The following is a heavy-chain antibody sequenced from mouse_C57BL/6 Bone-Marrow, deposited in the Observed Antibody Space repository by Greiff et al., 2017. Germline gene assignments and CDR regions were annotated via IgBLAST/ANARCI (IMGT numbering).Heavy chain of an antibody. CDR2: IRLKSDNYAT. Sequence: EVQLVESGGGLVQPGGSMKLSCVASGFTFSNYWMNWVRQSPEKGLEWVAQIRLKSDNYATHYAESVKGRFTISRDDSKSSVYLQMNNLRAEDTGIYYCTGGPQLRLRFSFAYWGQGTLVTVSA. CDR1: GFTFSNYW. CDR3: TGGPQLRLRFSFAY. D-gene: IGHD3-2*02. J-gene: IGHJ3*01. V-gene: IGHV6-3*01.